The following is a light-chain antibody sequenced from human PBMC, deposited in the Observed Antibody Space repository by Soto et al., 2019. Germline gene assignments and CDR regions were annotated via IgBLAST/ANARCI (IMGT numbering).Light chain of an antibody. CDR1: QSLNTD. J-gene: IGKJ5*01. V-gene: IGKV3-15*01. CDR3: QQYKSWPPIT. CDR2: GAS. Sequence: EILMTQSPPSLSVSPGETATISCRASQSLNTDLAWYQQKPGQAPRLLLYGASTRATGISTRFSGGGSGTEFTLTISGLQSEDSAIYYCQQYKSWPPITFGQGTRLEI.